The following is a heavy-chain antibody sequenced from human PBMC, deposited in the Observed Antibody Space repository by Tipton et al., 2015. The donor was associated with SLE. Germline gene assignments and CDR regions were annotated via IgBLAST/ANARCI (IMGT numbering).Heavy chain of an antibody. CDR2: IYSDGST. CDR3: ARERHKLREVDAFDI. J-gene: IGHJ3*02. Sequence: GSLRLSCAGAGFTVSRNYMSWVRQAPGKGLEWVSIIYSDGSTYYEDSVKGRFTISRDTSKNTLYLQMNSLRPEDTAVYYCARERHKLREVDAFDIWGQGTLVTVSS. V-gene: IGHV3-66*02. D-gene: IGHD3-16*01. CDR1: GFTVSRNY.